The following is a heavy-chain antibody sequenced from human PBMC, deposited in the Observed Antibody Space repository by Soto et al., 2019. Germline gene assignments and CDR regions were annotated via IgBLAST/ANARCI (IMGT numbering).Heavy chain of an antibody. Sequence: PGESLKISCKGSGYRFSIYWLGSVRQMPGKGLEWVGNIYPRDSRITYSPSYQGQVIISADKSIDTAYLQWSSLKASYTAIYYSPRAICSGCESAFDFWVQGRMV. D-gene: IGHD2-15*01. V-gene: IGHV5-51*01. CDR1: GYRFSIYW. J-gene: IGHJ3*01. CDR3: PRAICSGCESAFDF. CDR2: IYPRDSRI.